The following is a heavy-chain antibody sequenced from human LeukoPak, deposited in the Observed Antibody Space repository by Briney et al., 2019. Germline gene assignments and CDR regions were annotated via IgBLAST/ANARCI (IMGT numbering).Heavy chain of an antibody. D-gene: IGHD2-21*02. CDR2: INSDGSST. V-gene: IGHV3-74*01. J-gene: IGHJ3*02. CDR3: ARDLLKILAYCGGDCYSLGDAFDI. Sequence: GGSLRLSCAASGFTFSSYWMHWVRQAPGKGLVWVSRINSDGSSTSYAYSVKGRFTISRDNAKNTLYLQMNSLRAEDTAVYYCARDLLKILAYCGGDCYSLGDAFDIWGQGTMVTVSS. CDR1: GFTFSSYW.